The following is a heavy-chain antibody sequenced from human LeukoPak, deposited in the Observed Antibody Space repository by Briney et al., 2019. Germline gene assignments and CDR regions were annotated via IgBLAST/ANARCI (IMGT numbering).Heavy chain of an antibody. CDR3: ARALTLRALISIFGVDAFDI. Sequence: SQTLSLTCTVSGGSISSGSYYWSWIRQPAGKGLEWIGRIHTSGSTNYNPSLKSRVTISVDTSKNQFSLKPSSVTAADTAVYYCARALTLRALISIFGVDAFDIWGQGTVVTVSS. J-gene: IGHJ3*02. D-gene: IGHD3-3*01. V-gene: IGHV4-61*02. CDR2: IHTSGST. CDR1: GGSISSGSYY.